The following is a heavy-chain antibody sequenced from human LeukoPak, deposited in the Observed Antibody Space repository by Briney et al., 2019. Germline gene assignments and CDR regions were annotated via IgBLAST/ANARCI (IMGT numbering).Heavy chain of an antibody. CDR1: GITFSNYA. Sequence: GGSLRLSCVASGITFSNYAMSWFRQAPGKGLEWVGFIRSKAYGGTTEYAASVKGRFTISRDDSKSIAYLQMNSLKTEDTAVYYCTRAYGSGNNWFDPWGQGTLVTVSS. CDR3: TRAYGSGNNWFDP. J-gene: IGHJ5*02. V-gene: IGHV3-49*03. D-gene: IGHD3-10*01. CDR2: IRSKAYGGTT.